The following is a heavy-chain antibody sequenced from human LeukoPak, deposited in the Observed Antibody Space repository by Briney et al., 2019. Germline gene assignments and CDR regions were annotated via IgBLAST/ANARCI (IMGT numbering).Heavy chain of an antibody. J-gene: IGHJ4*02. CDR3: AINQQLVQN. V-gene: IGHV4-39*01. CDR2: IYYSGST. D-gene: IGHD6-13*01. CDR1: GGSISSSSYY. Sequence: SETLSLTCTVSGGSISSSSYYWGWIRQPPGKGLEWIGSIYYSGSTYYNPSLKSRVTISVDTSKNQFSLKLSSVTAADTAVYYCAINQQLVQNWGQGTLVTVSS.